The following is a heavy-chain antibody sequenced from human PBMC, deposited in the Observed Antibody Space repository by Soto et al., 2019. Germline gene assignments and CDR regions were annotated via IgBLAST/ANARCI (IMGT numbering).Heavy chain of an antibody. D-gene: IGHD3-22*01. Sequence: ESGPTLVNPTQTLTLTCTFSGFSLTTTGVGVGWIRHAPGKALEWLAMVYWNDERRYSPSLKSRLTITQDTSKNQVVLTMTYMDPVDTATYFCAHYDSSGYFSHFDSWGQGTLVTVSS. CDR3: AHYDSSGYFSHFDS. CDR2: VYWNDER. CDR1: GFSLTTTGVG. V-gene: IGHV2-5*01. J-gene: IGHJ4*02.